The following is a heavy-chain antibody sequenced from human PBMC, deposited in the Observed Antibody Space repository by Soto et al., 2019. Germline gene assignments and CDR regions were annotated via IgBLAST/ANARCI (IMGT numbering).Heavy chain of an antibody. J-gene: IGHJ4*02. V-gene: IGHV5-10-1*01. CDR1: GYSFTNFW. CDR3: ARLERYTGYELHFDY. CDR2: IDPSDSYT. D-gene: IGHD5-12*01. Sequence: GASLKISCKGSGYSFTNFWISWVRQMPGKGLEWMGRIDPSDSYTSYSPSFQGHVTISADRSISTAYLQWSSLKASDTAMYYCARLERYTGYELHFDYWGQGTQVTVSS.